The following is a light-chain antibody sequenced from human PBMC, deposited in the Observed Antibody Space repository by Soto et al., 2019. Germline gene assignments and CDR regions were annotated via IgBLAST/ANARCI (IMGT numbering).Light chain of an antibody. CDR2: DVS. CDR1: SSDVGDYNY. V-gene: IGLV2-14*03. J-gene: IGLJ1*01. Sequence: QSVLTQPASVSGSPGQSITISCTGTSSDVGDYNYVSWFQQHPGKAPKLMIYDVSSRPSGISNRFSGSKSGNTASLTISGLQAEDEADYYCISYASSSSLDVFGSGTKLTVL. CDR3: ISYASSSSLDV.